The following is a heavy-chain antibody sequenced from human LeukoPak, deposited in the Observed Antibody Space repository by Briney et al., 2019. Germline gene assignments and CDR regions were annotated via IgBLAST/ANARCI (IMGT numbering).Heavy chain of an antibody. CDR1: GFTFRSFG. Sequence: GMSLTLSCSACGFTFRSFGMLCLPQAPGKALEGVAVIWFDGSKEYYEDSAKGRFTTSRDNPRNTVYLQMNSLRVEDTAVYYCSRGVGMTEGWGYFDYWGQGALVTVSS. CDR2: IWFDGSKE. V-gene: IGHV3-33*08. CDR3: SRGVGMTEGWGYFDY. J-gene: IGHJ4*02. D-gene: IGHD2-21*02.